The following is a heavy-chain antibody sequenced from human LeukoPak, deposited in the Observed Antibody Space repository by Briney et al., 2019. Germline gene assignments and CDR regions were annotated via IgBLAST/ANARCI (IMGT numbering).Heavy chain of an antibody. Sequence: GGSLRLSCAASGFTFSSYWMHWVRQAPGKGLVWVSRINSDGSSTSYADSVKGRFTISRDNAKNSLYLQMNSLRAEDTAVYYCARGGAHYYYMDVWGKGTTVTVSS. V-gene: IGHV3-74*01. D-gene: IGHD4/OR15-4a*01. CDR3: ARGGAHYYYMDV. J-gene: IGHJ6*03. CDR2: INSDGSST. CDR1: GFTFSSYW.